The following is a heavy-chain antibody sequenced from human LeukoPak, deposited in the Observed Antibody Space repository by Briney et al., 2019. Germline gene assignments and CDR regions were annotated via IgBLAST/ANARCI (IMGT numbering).Heavy chain of an antibody. D-gene: IGHD6-19*01. V-gene: IGHV4-39*07. CDR2: IYYSGST. CDR1: GGSFSSSSYY. Sequence: SETLSLTCAVYGGSFSSSSYYWGWIRQPPGKGLEWIGSIYYSGSTYYNPSLKSRVTISVDTSKNQFSLKLSSVTAADTAVYYCARDNSGWLTYFDYWGQGTLVTVSS. J-gene: IGHJ4*02. CDR3: ARDNSGWLTYFDY.